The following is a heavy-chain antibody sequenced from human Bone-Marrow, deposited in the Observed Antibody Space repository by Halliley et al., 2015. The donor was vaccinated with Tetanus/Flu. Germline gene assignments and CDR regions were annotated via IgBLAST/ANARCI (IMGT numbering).Heavy chain of an antibody. CDR1: GGSMSSHY. D-gene: IGHD4-17*01. CDR2: IYYSGST. J-gene: IGHJ2*01. Sequence: TLSLTCTVSGGSMSSHYWSWIRQSPGKGLEWIGYIYYSGSTKYNPSLESRVTISIDTSKNQFSLKLSSVTAADTAFYYCARPFSYDYGDSFQRFWYFDLWGRGALVTVSS. CDR3: ARPFSYDYGDSFQRFWYFDL. V-gene: IGHV4-59*08.